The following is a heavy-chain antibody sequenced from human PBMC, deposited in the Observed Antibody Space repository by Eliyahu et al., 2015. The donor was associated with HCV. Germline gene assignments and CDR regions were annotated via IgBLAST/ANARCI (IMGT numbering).Heavy chain of an antibody. CDR3: AKDKTYDFWSGHDYYGAFDN. D-gene: IGHD3-3*01. V-gene: IGHV3-9*01. J-gene: IGHJ4*01. CDR2: ISWDSGNX. CDR1: GFNFDXXX. Sequence: EVQLVESGGDXVQPXRSLRLSCAASGFNFDXXXMPWVRQAPGKGLEWVXSISWDSGNXDYADSVKGRFTISRDSAENSLYLQMNSLRAEDTALYYCAKDKTYDFWSGHDYYGAFDNWGHGTPVTVSS.